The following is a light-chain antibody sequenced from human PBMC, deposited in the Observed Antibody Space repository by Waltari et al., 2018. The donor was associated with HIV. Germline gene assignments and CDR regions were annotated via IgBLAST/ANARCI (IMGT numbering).Light chain of an antibody. CDR2: EVS. J-gene: IGLJ1*01. CDR1: SSDVGGYNS. Sequence: QSALTQPRSVSGSPGQSVTISCTGTSSDVGGYNSVSWYQQHPGKAPKLLIYEVSKWPPGVPYRFSGSKSGNTASLTISGLRADDEADYYCCSYGGTYNVFGTGTKVTIL. CDR3: CSYGGTYNV. V-gene: IGLV2-11*01.